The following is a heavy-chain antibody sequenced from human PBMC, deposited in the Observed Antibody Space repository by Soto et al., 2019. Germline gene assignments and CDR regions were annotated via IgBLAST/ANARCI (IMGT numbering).Heavy chain of an antibody. V-gene: IGHV3-66*01. CDR3: ARDSLPGTRTWADH. J-gene: IGHJ4*02. CDR2: IYMRGST. Sequence: EVHLVESRGGLVQPGESLRLSCAASGFTVSSKYMSWVRQAPGKGLEWVSIIYMRGSTFYADSVKGRFTISRDTSKNTLYLQMDHLTVQDTAMYYCARDSLPGTRTWADHWGQGTLVTVSS. CDR1: GFTVSSKY. D-gene: IGHD1-26*01.